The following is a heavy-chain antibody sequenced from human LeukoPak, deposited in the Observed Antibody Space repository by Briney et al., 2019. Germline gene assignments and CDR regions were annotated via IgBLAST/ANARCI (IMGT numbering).Heavy chain of an antibody. CDR3: ARKRYFDWLLDY. CDR1: GFTLSSYA. D-gene: IGHD3-9*01. CDR2: IKQDGSEK. J-gene: IGHJ4*02. Sequence: PGGSLRLSCAASGFTLSSYAMSWVRQAPGKGLEWVANIKQDGSEKYYVDSVKGRFTISRDNAKNSLYLQMNSLRAEDTAVYYCARKRYFDWLLDYWGQGTLVTVSS. V-gene: IGHV3-7*01.